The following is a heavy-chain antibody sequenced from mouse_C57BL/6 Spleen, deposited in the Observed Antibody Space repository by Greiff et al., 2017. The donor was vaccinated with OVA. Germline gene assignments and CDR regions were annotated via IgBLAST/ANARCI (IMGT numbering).Heavy chain of an antibody. D-gene: IGHD1-1*01. Sequence: VQLQQPGTELVKPGASVKLSCKASGYTFTSYWMHWVKQRPGPGLEWIGNINPSNGGTNYNEKFKSKATLTVDKSSSTAYMQLSSLTSEDSAVYYCARSPSYGSSYVGFAYWGQGTLVTVSA. CDR3: ARSPSYGSSYVGFAY. CDR1: GYTFTSYW. CDR2: INPSNGGT. V-gene: IGHV1-53*01. J-gene: IGHJ3*01.